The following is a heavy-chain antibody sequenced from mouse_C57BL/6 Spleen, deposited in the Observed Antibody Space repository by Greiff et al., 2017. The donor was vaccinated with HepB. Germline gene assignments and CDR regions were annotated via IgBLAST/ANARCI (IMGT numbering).Heavy chain of an antibody. J-gene: IGHJ2*01. V-gene: IGHV1-81*01. CDR1: GYTFTSYG. CDR2: IYPRSGNT. Sequence: QVQLQQSGAELARPGASVKLSCKASGYTFTSYGISWVKQRTGQGLEWIGEIYPRSGNTYYNEKFKGKATLTAAKSSSTAYMELRSLTSEDSAVYFCARYPSYYGSSPYYFDYWGQGTTLTVSS. CDR3: ARYPSYYGSSPYYFDY. D-gene: IGHD1-1*01.